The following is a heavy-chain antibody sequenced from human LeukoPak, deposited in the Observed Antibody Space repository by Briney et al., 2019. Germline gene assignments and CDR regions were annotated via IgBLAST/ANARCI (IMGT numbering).Heavy chain of an antibody. Sequence: PGGSLRLSCAASGFTFSSYSMNWVRQAPGKGLEWVSSISSSSSYIYYADSVKGRFTISRDNAKNSLYLQMNSLRAEDTAVYYCARASFDWFPEVWTAPLDYWGQGTLVTVSS. J-gene: IGHJ4*02. V-gene: IGHV3-21*01. CDR3: ARASFDWFPEVWTAPLDY. CDR2: ISSSSSYI. CDR1: GFTFSSYS. D-gene: IGHD3-9*01.